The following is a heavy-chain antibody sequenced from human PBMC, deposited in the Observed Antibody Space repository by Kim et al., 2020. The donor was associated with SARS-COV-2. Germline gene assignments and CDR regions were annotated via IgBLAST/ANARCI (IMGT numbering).Heavy chain of an antibody. CDR1: GFTFSSYT. D-gene: IGHD2-8*01. J-gene: IGHJ3*02. Sequence: GGSLRLSCAASGFTFSSYTMNWVRQAPGKGLEWVSSIKSSSSDIYYTDSVKGRFTISRDNAKNSLYLQMNSLRAEDTAVYYCAREMMYSGNAFDIWGRGTMVTVSS. V-gene: IGHV3-21*01. CDR2: IKSSSSDI. CDR3: AREMMYSGNAFDI.